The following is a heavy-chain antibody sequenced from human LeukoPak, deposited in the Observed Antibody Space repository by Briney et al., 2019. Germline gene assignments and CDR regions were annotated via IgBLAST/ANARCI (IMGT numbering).Heavy chain of an antibody. J-gene: IGHJ4*02. Sequence: SETLSLTCTVCGYSISSGYYWGWIRQPPGKGLEWIGSIYHSGSTYYNPSLKSRVTISVDTSKNQFSLKLSSVTAADTAVYYCARDRYSSGCIDYWGQGTLVTVSS. CDR3: ARDRYSSGCIDY. V-gene: IGHV4-38-2*02. CDR2: IYHSGST. D-gene: IGHD6-19*01. CDR1: GYSISSGYY.